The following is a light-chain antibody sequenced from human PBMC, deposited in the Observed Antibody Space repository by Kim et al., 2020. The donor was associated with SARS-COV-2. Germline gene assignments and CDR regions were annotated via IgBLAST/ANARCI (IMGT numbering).Light chain of an antibody. V-gene: IGKV1-27*01. Sequence: DIQMTQSPSSLSASVGDRVTITCRASQDIRNSLAWYQQKAGRAPKLLIYDASTLQSGVPSRFSGIGSGTDFTLIISSLQPEDFATYYCQDYNTATITFGQGTRLDIK. CDR1: QDIRNS. CDR3: QDYNTATIT. J-gene: IGKJ5*01. CDR2: DAS.